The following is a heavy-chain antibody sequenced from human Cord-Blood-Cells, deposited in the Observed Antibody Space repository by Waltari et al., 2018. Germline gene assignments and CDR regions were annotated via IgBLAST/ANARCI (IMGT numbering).Heavy chain of an antibody. CDR2: IIPIFGTA. D-gene: IGHD2-21*02. CDR3: ATRGLISGDRNAFDI. J-gene: IGHJ3*02. Sequence: QVQLVQSGAEVKKPGSSVKVSCKASGATFSSYAISWVRQAPGQGLEWMGGIIPIFGTANYAQKFQGRVTITADESTSTADMELSSLRSEDTAVYSCATRGLISGDRNAFDIWGQGTMVTVSS. V-gene: IGHV1-69*01. CDR1: GATFSSYA.